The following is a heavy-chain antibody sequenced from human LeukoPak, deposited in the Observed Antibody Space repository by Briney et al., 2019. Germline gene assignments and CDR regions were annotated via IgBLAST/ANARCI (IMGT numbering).Heavy chain of an antibody. CDR3: ARDGGSSGYHDALDI. D-gene: IGHD3-22*01. CDR2: IWYDGRNK. V-gene: IGHV3-33*08. J-gene: IGHJ3*02. CDR1: GFTFSSHG. Sequence: GRSLRLSCAASGFTFSSHGIHWVRQAPGRGLEWVALIWYDGRNKYYADSVKGRFTISRDNSKNTLSLQLNSLRDEDTAVYYCARDGGSSGYHDALDIWGQGTMVTVSA.